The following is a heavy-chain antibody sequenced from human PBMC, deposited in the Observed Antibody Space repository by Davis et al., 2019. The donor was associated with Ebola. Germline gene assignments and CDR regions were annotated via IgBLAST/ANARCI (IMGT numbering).Heavy chain of an antibody. CDR2: MSYDGSNE. CDR1: GFTFSSYA. Sequence: PGGSLRLSCATSGFTFSSYAIHWVRQAPGKGLEWVAVMSYDGSNEYYADSVKGRFIISRDISKKTLYMQMNSLRAEDTAVYYCAKDEPQIYEFWSGYYDSWGTGTLVTVSS. CDR3: AKDEPQIYEFWSGYYDS. D-gene: IGHD3-3*01. V-gene: IGHV3-30*18. J-gene: IGHJ4*02.